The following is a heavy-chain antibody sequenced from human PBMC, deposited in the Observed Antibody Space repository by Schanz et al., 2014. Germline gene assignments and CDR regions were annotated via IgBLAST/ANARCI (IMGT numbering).Heavy chain of an antibody. CDR2: INAHTGNT. CDR3: ARVHIATYHYNSPGAFDI. D-gene: IGHD3-10*01. CDR1: GYIFGSHG. J-gene: IGHJ4*02. Sequence: QLMQSGSEVRKPGASVKVSCKASGYIFGSHGMTWVRQAPGQGPELMGWINAHTGNTQYAQKFQGRVNMTRDTVTTTVHLELTRLRTDDTAIYYCARVHIATYHYNSPGAFDIWAQGTLXTVSP. V-gene: IGHV1-18*01.